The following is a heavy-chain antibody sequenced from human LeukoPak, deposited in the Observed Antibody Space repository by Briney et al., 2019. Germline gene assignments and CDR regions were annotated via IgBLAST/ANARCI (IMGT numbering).Heavy chain of an antibody. D-gene: IGHD6-13*01. CDR3: ASLPGYSSSWAFDY. CDR2: INHSGST. CDR1: GGSFSGYY. J-gene: IGHJ4*02. V-gene: IGHV4-34*01. Sequence: SETLSLTCAVYGGSFSGYYWSWIRQPPGKGLEWIGEINHSGSTNYNPSLKSRVTVSVDTSKNQFSLKLSSVTAADTAVYYCASLPGYSSSWAFDYWGQGTLVTVSS.